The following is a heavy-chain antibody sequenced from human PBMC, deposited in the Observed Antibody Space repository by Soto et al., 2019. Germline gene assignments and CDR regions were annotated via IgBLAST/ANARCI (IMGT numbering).Heavy chain of an antibody. CDR1: GYTFTGYY. CDR3: ARVPGRVGAIPYFDY. CDR2: INPNSGGT. Sequence: QVQLVQSGAEVKKPGASVKVSCKASGYTFTGYYMHWVRQAPGQGLEWMGWINPNSGGTNYAQKFQGRVTMTRDTSISTAYMELSRLRSDDTAVYYCARVPGRVGAIPYFDYWGQGTLVTVSS. D-gene: IGHD1-26*01. V-gene: IGHV1-2*02. J-gene: IGHJ4*02.